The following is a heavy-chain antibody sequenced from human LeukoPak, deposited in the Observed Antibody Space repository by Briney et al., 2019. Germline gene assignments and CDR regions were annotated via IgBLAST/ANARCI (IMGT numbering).Heavy chain of an antibody. D-gene: IGHD2-15*01. CDR3: ARVGEDIVVVVAALYYYYYGMDV. CDR2: ISAYNGNT. J-gene: IGHJ6*02. CDR1: GYTFTSYG. V-gene: IGHV1-18*01. Sequence: GASVKVSCKASGYTFTSYGISWVRQAPGQGLEWMGWISAYNGNTNYAQKLQGRVTMTTDTSTSTAYMELRSLRSDDTAVYYCARVGEDIVVVVAALYYYYYGMDVWGQGTTVTVSS.